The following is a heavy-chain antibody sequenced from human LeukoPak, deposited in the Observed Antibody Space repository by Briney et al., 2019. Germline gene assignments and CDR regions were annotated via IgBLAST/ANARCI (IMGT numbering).Heavy chain of an antibody. CDR1: GFTFDDYT. CDR3: AKNKNIPARGAFDY. V-gene: IGHV3-43*01. CDR2: FSWDGGRT. D-gene: IGHD6-13*01. Sequence: GGSLRLSCAASGFTFDDYTMHWVRQAPGKGLEWVSLFSWDGGRTYYADSVKGRFTIPGDNSKTSLFLQRTGRRTEASAFYYCAKNKNIPARGAFDYWGQGTLVAVSS. J-gene: IGHJ4*02.